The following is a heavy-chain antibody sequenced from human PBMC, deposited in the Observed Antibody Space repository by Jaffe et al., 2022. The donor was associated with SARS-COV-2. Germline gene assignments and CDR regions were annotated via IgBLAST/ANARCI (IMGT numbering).Heavy chain of an antibody. CDR3: ARATYSYGSENYYRFFDY. CDR2: FYHSGTM. V-gene: IGHV4-38-2*02. CDR1: DYSINSGYF. J-gene: IGHJ4*02. D-gene: IGHD3-10*01. Sequence: QVQLQESGPGLVKPSETLSLTCTVSDYSINSGYFWGWIRQPPGKGLEWIGSFYHSGTMHYNPSLKSRVTMSLDTSKNQFSLKLNSVTAADTAVYYCARATYSYGSENYYRFFDYWGQGTLVTVSS.